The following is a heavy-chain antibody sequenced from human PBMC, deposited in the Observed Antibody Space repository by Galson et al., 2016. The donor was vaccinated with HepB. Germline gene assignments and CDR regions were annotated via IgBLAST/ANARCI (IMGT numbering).Heavy chain of an antibody. CDR3: TRGATVTTS. J-gene: IGHJ5*02. D-gene: IGHD4-17*01. CDR1: GFTFSSYA. V-gene: IGHV3-7*03. Sequence: SLRLSCAASGFTFSSYAMTWVRQAPGKGLEWVANIKQDASEAYYVDSVKGRFTISRDNAKSSVYLQMNSLRPEATAVYYCTRGATVTTSWGQGTLVTVSS. CDR2: IKQDASEA.